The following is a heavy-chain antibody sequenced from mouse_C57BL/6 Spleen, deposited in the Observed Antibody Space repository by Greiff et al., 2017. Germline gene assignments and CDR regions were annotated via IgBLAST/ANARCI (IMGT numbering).Heavy chain of an antibody. CDR2: INPSNGGT. J-gene: IGHJ3*01. CDR3: ARDGNYPAWFAY. V-gene: IGHV1-53*01. D-gene: IGHD2-1*01. CDR1: GYTFTSYW. Sequence: QVQLQQPGTELVKPGASVKLSCKASGYTFTSYWMHWVKQRPGQGLEWIGNINPSNGGTNYNEKFKSKATLTVAKSSSTAYMQLSSLTSEDSAVYNCARDGNYPAWFAYWGQGTLVTVSA.